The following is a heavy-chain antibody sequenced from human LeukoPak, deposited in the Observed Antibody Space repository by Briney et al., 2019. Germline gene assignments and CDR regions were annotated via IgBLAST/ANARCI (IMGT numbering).Heavy chain of an antibody. CDR1: GGTFSSYA. CDR2: IIPIFGTA. J-gene: IGHJ3*02. D-gene: IGHD2-2*01. V-gene: IGHV1-69*13. CDR3: ARDIVVVPAANRGDAFDI. Sequence: SVKVSCKASGGTFSSYAISWVRQAPGQGLEWMGGIIPIFGTANYAQKFQGRVTITADESTSTAYMELSSLRSEDTAVCYCARDIVVVPAANRGDAFDIWGQGTMVTVSS.